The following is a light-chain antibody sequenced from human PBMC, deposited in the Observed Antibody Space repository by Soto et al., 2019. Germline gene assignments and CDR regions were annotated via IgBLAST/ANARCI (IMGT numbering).Light chain of an antibody. CDR3: QQYNNWPPWT. V-gene: IGKV3-15*01. CDR2: GAS. J-gene: IGKJ1*01. Sequence: ELVRAQSPATLCVSPGERATLTCTPSQSVSSNLAWYQQKLGQAPRLLIYGASTRATGIPARFSGSGSGTEFTLTISSLQSEDFAVYYCQQYNNWPPWTFGQGTKVDIK. CDR1: QSVSSN.